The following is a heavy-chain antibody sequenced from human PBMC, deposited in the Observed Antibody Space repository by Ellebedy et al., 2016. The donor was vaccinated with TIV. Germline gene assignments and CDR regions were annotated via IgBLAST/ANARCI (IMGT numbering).Heavy chain of an antibody. CDR2: ITGGSTAT. D-gene: IGHD2-2*01. V-gene: IGHV3-23*01. CDR3: AKGDLVVVPTAQFDY. Sequence: GESLKISXAASGFTFENHAMTWVRQAPGKGLEWVSSITGGSTATHNADSVKGRFTISRDNSKNTLYLQMNSLRVEDTALYYCAKGDLVVVPTAQFDYWGQGTLVTVSS. J-gene: IGHJ4*02. CDR1: GFTFENHA.